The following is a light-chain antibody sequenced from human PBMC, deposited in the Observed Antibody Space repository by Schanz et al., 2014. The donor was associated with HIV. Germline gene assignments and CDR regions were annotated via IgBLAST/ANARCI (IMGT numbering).Light chain of an antibody. J-gene: IGKJ5*01. CDR2: GAS. CDR3: QQSYSSPLT. CDR1: QNVNTN. Sequence: EIVMTQSPATLSVSPGERATLSCRATQNVNTNLAWYQRKPGQAPRVLIYGASTRASGIPARFSGSGSGTEFTLTISSLQPEDFATYYCQQSYSSPLTFGQGTRLETK. V-gene: IGKV3-15*01.